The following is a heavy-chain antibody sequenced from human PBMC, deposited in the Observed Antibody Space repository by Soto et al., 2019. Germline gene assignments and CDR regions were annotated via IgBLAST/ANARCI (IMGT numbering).Heavy chain of an antibody. D-gene: IGHD6-13*01. V-gene: IGHV4-34*12. Sequence: SETLSLTCAVYGGSFSTYYWIWIRQPPGKGLEWNGEIIHSGSTNYNTSLKIRVTISVDTAKKQFTLKWSSVTAADTAIYYCARSGRQQLVRSNWFDLWGQGTLVTVSS. J-gene: IGHJ5*02. CDR1: GGSFSTYY. CDR2: IIHSGST. CDR3: ARSGRQQLVRSNWFDL.